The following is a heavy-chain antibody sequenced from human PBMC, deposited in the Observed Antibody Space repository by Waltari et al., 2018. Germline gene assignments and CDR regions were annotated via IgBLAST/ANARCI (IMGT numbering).Heavy chain of an antibody. CDR2: IISSSSTI. CDR3: ARDPSILDY. J-gene: IGHJ4*02. V-gene: IGHV3-48*01. CDR1: GFTSRSYT. Sequence: EVQLLESGGGLVQPGGSLRLSCAASGFTSRSYTMNLVRQAPGKGLEWISYIISSSSTIYYADSVKARFTISRDNAKNSLYLQMNSLRAQDTAVYYCARDPSILDYWGQGTLVTVSS.